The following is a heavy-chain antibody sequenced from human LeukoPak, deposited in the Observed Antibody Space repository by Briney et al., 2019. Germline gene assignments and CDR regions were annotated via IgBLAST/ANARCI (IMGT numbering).Heavy chain of an antibody. CDR1: GFRFSRSP. V-gene: IGHV3-30*07. Sequence: PGESLRLSCAASGFRFSRSPMHWVRQAPGKGLEWVAVIWYDGSNKYYADSVKGRFTISRDNSKNTLYLQMNSLRAEDTAVYYCARAGILTGYPWGVDYWGQGTLVTVSS. CDR2: IWYDGSNK. CDR3: ARAGILTGYPWGVDY. D-gene: IGHD3-9*01. J-gene: IGHJ4*02.